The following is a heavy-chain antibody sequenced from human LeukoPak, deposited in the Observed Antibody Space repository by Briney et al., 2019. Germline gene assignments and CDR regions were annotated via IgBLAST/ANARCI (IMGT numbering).Heavy chain of an antibody. Sequence: SVKVSCKASGGTFSRYAISWVRQAPGQGLEWMGGIIPIFGTANYAQKFQGRVTITADESTSTAYVELSSLRSEDTAVYYCARSAGTGYNWFDPWGQGTLVTVSS. CDR2: IIPIFGTA. CDR3: ARSAGTGYNWFDP. CDR1: GGTFSRYA. D-gene: IGHD6-13*01. J-gene: IGHJ5*02. V-gene: IGHV1-69*13.